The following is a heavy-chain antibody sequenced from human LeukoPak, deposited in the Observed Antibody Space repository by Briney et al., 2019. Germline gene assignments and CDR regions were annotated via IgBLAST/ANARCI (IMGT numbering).Heavy chain of an antibody. D-gene: IGHD3-10*01. V-gene: IGHV3-23*01. CDR3: AKRGAYYFEY. Sequence: GGSLRLSCVASGFTFKNYDMSWVRRAPGKGLEWVSAISATGVITYYADSVKGQFTISRDNSKNTLYLQMNSLRDEDTAVYNCAKRGAYYFEYWGQGTLVTVSS. CDR2: ISATGVIT. J-gene: IGHJ4*02. CDR1: GFTFKNYD.